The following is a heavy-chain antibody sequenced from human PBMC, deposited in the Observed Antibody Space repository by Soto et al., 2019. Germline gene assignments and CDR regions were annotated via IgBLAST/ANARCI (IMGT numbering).Heavy chain of an antibody. CDR1: GFTFSNAW. J-gene: IGHJ4*02. Sequence: SGGSLRLSCAASGFTFSNAWMNWVRQAPGKGLEWVGLIKSQTDGGTADYAAPVKGRFTFSRDDSKNTLYLHMNSLETEDTAVYYCTRGLYDSSAFHWGQGTLVTVSS. CDR3: TRGLYDSSAFH. CDR2: IKSQTDGGTA. D-gene: IGHD3-22*01. V-gene: IGHV3-15*07.